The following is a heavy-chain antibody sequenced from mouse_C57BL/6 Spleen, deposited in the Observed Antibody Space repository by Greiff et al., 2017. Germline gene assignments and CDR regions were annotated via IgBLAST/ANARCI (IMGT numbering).Heavy chain of an antibody. Sequence: QVQLQQPGAELVKPGASVKLSCKASGYTFTSYWMHWVKQRPGRGLEWIGRIDPHSGGTKYNEKFKSKATLTVDKPSSTAYMHLSSLTSEDSAVYYCARVPFAYWGQGTLVTVSA. CDR2: IDPHSGGT. CDR3: ARVPFAY. CDR1: GYTFTSYW. V-gene: IGHV1-72*01. J-gene: IGHJ3*01.